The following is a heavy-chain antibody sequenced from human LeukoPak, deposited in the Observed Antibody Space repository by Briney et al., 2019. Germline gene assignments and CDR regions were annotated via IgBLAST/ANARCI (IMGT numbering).Heavy chain of an antibody. V-gene: IGHV4-59*12. D-gene: IGHD1-26*01. J-gene: IGHJ4*02. CDR3: AKSGGYGLIDY. CDR1: GGSISSYY. Sequence: SETLSLTCTVSGGSISSYYWSWIRRPPGKGLEWIGYIYYSGSTDYNPSLTSRVTISVDTSKNQFSLRLSSVTAADTAIYYCAKSGGYGLIDYWGQGTLVTVSS. CDR2: IYYSGST.